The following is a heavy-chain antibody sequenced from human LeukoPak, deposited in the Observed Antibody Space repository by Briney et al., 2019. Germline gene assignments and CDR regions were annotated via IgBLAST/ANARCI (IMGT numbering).Heavy chain of an antibody. CDR3: AGSGPVAVAGKEGPA. CDR2: IIPIFGTA. Sequence: PSVKVSCKASGGTFSSYAISWVRQAPGQGLEWMGGIIPIFGTANYAQKFQGRVTITADKSTSTAYMELSSLRYEDTAVYYCAGSGPVAVAGKEGPAWGEGTLVAVSS. CDR1: GGTFSSYA. J-gene: IGHJ5*02. V-gene: IGHV1-69*06. D-gene: IGHD6-19*01.